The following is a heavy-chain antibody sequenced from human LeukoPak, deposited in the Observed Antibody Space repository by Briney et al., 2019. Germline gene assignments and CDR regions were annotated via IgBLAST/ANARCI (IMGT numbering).Heavy chain of an antibody. J-gene: IGHJ5*02. CDR3: ATDGAGFDT. Sequence: GGSLRLSCAASGFTFSSYAMSWVRQAPGKGLEWVSTISGSGGSTDYADSVKGRFTISRDNAKKSLYLEMNNLRAEDTAVYYCATDGAGFDTWGQGVLVTVSS. V-gene: IGHV3-23*01. CDR1: GFTFSSYA. CDR2: ISGSGGST.